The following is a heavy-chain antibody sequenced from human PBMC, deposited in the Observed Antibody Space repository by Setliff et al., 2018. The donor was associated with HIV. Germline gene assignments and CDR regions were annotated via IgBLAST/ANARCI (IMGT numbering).Heavy chain of an antibody. CDR1: GGSFSGYY. Sequence: PSETLSLTCAVYGGSFSGYYWSWIRQPPGKGLEWTGEINHSGSTNYNPSLKSRVTISVDTSKNQFSLKLSSVTAADTAIYYCLRETGVNVAADGRGYHTFDFWGRGTMVTVSS. V-gene: IGHV4-34*01. J-gene: IGHJ3*01. D-gene: IGHD2-8*02. CDR3: LRETGVNVAADGRGYHTFDF. CDR2: INHSGST.